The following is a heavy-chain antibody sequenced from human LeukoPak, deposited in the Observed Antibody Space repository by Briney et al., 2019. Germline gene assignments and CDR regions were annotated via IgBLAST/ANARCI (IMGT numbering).Heavy chain of an antibody. V-gene: IGHV3-21*01. CDR3: ARDFDYYGSGSYYDY. D-gene: IGHD3-10*01. CDR2: ISSSSSYI. CDR1: GFTFSSYS. Sequence: PGGSLRLSCAASGFTFSSYSMNWVRQAPGKGLECVSSISSSSSYIYYADSVKGRFTISRDNAKNSLYLQMNSLRAEDTAVYYCARDFDYYGSGSYYDYWGQGTLVTVSS. J-gene: IGHJ4*02.